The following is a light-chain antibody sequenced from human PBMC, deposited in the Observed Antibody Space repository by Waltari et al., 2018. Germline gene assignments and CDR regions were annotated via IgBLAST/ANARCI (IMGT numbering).Light chain of an antibody. Sequence: QSALTQPASVSGSPGQSITISCTGTSSDVGSYNLVSWYQQHPGKAPKLRIYEVSNRPSGVSNRCSGSKSGNTASLTSSGLQAEDEADYYCCSYAGSSTWVFGGGTKLTVL. CDR1: SSDVGSYNL. V-gene: IGLV2-23*02. J-gene: IGLJ3*02. CDR3: CSYAGSSTWV. CDR2: EVS.